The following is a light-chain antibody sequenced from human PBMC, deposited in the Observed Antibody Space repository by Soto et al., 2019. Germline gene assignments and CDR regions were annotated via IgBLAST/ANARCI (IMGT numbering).Light chain of an antibody. CDR1: QSITSW. CDR2: KAS. J-gene: IGKJ4*01. Sequence: DIKVTQSPSTLSASVGARVTITCRASQSITSWLAWYQQKPGKAPKLLIYKASMLENGFPSSFSGSASGTEFTLTISSLQPDDFATYYCQQYNSNSLPAFGGGSKVDIK. V-gene: IGKV1-5*03. CDR3: QQYNSNSLPA.